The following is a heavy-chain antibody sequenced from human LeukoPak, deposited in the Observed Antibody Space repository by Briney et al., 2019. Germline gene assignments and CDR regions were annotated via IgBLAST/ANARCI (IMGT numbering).Heavy chain of an antibody. CDR2: INHSGST. D-gene: IGHD2-2*01. CDR3: ARDRGVVVPAAACDY. J-gene: IGHJ4*02. V-gene: IGHV4-34*01. CDR1: GGFFSGYY. Sequence: SETLSLTCAVYGGFFSGYYWSWIRQPPGKGLEWIGEINHSGSTNYNPSLKSRVTISVDTSKNQFSLKLSSVTAADTAVYYCARDRGVVVPAAACDYWGQGTLVTVSS.